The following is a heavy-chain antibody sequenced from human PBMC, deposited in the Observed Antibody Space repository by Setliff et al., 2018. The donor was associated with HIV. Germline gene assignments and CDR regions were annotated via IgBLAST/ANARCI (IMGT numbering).Heavy chain of an antibody. Sequence: ASVKVSCKASGYIFSNFAMHWVRQVPGPRLEWMGWISTSNGNTDYAQNLQGRVTMTTDTSTSTAYMELRSLRSDDTAVYYCARESRRQLVLSNYYYFMDVWGKGTTVTVSS. J-gene: IGHJ6*03. V-gene: IGHV1-18*01. D-gene: IGHD6-13*01. CDR1: GYIFSNFA. CDR3: ARESRRQLVLSNYYYFMDV. CDR2: ISTSNGNT.